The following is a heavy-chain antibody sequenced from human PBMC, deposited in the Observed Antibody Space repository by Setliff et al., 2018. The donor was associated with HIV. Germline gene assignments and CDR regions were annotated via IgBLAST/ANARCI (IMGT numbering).Heavy chain of an antibody. V-gene: IGHV5-51*01. D-gene: IGHD4-17*01. CDR3: ATSDYGGNSGHFHH. J-gene: IGHJ1*01. Sequence: SLKISCKGSGYTFTIYWIVWVRQMPGKGLEWMGIIYPGDSDTRYSPSFQGQVTISADKSISTAYLYLSSLKASDTAIYYCATSDYGGNSGHFHHWGQGTLVTVS. CDR1: GYTFTIYW. CDR2: IYPGDSDT.